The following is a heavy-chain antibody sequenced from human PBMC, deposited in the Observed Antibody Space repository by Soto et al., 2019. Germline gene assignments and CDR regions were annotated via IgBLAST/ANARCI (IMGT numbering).Heavy chain of an antibody. J-gene: IGHJ6*02. D-gene: IGHD6-13*01. CDR3: ARKGSSWPNIYGMDV. CDR1: GYSFTSHW. Sequence: GESLKISCKCSGYSFTSHWISWVRQMPGKGLEWMGRIDPSDSYTNYSPSFQGHVTISADKSISTAYLQWSSLKASDTAMYYCARKGSSWPNIYGMDVWGQGTTVTVSS. V-gene: IGHV5-10-1*01. CDR2: IDPSDSYT.